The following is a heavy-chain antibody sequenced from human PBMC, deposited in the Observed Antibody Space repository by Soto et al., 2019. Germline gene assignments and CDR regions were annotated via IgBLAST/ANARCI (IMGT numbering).Heavy chain of an antibody. CDR2: IYYSGST. V-gene: IGHV4-30-4*01. D-gene: IGHD3-10*01. J-gene: IGHJ4*02. CDR1: GGSISSGDYY. Sequence: QVQLQESGPGLVKPSQTLSLTCTVSGGSISSGDYYWSWIRQPPGKGLEWIGYIYYSGSTYYNPSLKSRVTIAVDTSKSQCSLKLSSVTASDTAVYYCAREGGYYGSGSYYEDYWGQGTLVTVSS. CDR3: AREGGYYGSGSYYEDY.